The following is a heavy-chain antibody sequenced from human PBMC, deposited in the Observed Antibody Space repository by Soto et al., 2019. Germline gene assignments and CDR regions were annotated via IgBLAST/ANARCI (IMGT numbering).Heavy chain of an antibody. CDR1: GFTFRTYT. CDR3: ARATLNDSFDL. J-gene: IGHJ3*01. V-gene: IGHV3-21*04. CDR2: ISGTSSYI. Sequence: GGSLRLSCAASGFTFRTYTMNWVRQAPGKGLEWVSRISGTSSYIYYADSVKGRFTISRDNSRNSLFLQMDSLRADDTAMYYCARATLNDSFDLWGQGTMVTVSS.